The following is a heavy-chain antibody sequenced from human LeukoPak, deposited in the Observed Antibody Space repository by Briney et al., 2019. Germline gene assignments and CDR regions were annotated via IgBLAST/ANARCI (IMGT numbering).Heavy chain of an antibody. Sequence: SETLSLTCTVSGDSISSSNCYWGWIRQPPGKGLEWIGSIYFSGGTYYNASLKSRVTISVDTSKNQFSLKLSSVTAADTAVYYCARRLTRLSLWFGNRKEAFDIWGQGTMVTVSS. D-gene: IGHD3-10*01. J-gene: IGHJ3*02. CDR3: ARRLTRLSLWFGNRKEAFDI. CDR1: GDSISSSNCY. CDR2: IYFSGGT. V-gene: IGHV4-39*01.